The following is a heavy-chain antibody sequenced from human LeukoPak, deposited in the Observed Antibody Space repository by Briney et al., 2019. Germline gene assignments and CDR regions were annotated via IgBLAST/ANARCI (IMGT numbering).Heavy chain of an antibody. D-gene: IGHD2-15*01. CDR2: ISSSSSYI. V-gene: IGHV3-21*01. J-gene: IGHJ4*02. CDR3: ARDLEVVAAVLDY. Sequence: GGSLRLSCAASGFTFSSYSMNWARQAPGEGLEWVSSISSSSSYIYYADSVKGRFTISRDNAKNSLYLQMNSLRAEDTAVYYCARDLEVVAAVLDYWGQGTLVTVSS. CDR1: GFTFSSYS.